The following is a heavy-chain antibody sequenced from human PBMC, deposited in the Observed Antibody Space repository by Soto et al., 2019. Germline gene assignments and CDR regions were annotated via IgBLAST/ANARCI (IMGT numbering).Heavy chain of an antibody. Sequence: PSQTLSLTCAISGDSVSSNSAAWNWIRQSPSRGLEWLGRTYYRSKWYNDYAVSVKGRITINPDTSKNQFSLQLNSVTPEDTAVYYCARDWGFTIFGAKGGFDPWGQGTLVTVSS. CDR3: ARDWGFTIFGAKGGFDP. CDR1: GDSVSSNSAA. J-gene: IGHJ5*02. CDR2: TYYRSKWYN. V-gene: IGHV6-1*01. D-gene: IGHD3-3*01.